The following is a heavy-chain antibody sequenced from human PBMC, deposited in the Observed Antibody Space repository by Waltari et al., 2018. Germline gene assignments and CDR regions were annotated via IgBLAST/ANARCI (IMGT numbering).Heavy chain of an antibody. J-gene: IGHJ4*02. CDR2: MNPNSGNL. V-gene: IGHV1-8*01. Sequence: QVQLVQSGAEVKNTGASVKLSCKTSGYTFSNYDVSWGRQAPGRGLEWMGWMNPNSGNLGFAQGFQGRVMCTADTSTTTAYMELTNLRSDDTAIYFCARAVRYQLLSDFWGQGTLVTVSS. D-gene: IGHD2-2*01. CDR3: ARAVRYQLLSDF. CDR1: GYTFSNYD.